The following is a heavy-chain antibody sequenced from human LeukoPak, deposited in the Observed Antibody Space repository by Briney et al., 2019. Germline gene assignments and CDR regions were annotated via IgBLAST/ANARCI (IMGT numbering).Heavy chain of an antibody. CDR1: GFTFTSSA. Sequence: GTSVKVSCKASGFTFTSSAVQWVRQARGQRLEWIGWIVVGSGNTNYAQKFQERVTITRDMSTSTAYMELSSLRSEDTAVYYCAAGDVNGSGSSQVLFDYWGQGTLVTVSS. D-gene: IGHD3-10*01. CDR3: AAGDVNGSGSSQVLFDY. V-gene: IGHV1-58*01. CDR2: IVVGSGNT. J-gene: IGHJ4*02.